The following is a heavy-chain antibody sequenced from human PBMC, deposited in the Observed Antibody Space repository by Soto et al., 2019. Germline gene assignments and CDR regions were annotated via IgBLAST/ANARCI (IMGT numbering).Heavy chain of an antibody. CDR2: FSPAGSKI. Sequence: QVQLVESGGAVVQPGRSLRLSCAASGFILSNYDMHWVRQAPGKGLEWLAVFSPAGSKIFYAGSVKGRFTISRDISKNTLYLQMNNLRPEDTAVYFCAREVIPGIPFDYWGQGTLVAVSS. CDR3: AREVIPGIPFDY. J-gene: IGHJ4*02. CDR1: GFILSNYD. V-gene: IGHV3-30*04. D-gene: IGHD1-20*01.